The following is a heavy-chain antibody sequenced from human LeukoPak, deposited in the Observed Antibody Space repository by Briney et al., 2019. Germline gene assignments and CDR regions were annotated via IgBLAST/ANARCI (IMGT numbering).Heavy chain of an antibody. CDR1: GGSFSGYY. V-gene: IGHV4-34*01. CDR3: ARDKWLHYFDY. D-gene: IGHD6-19*01. J-gene: IGHJ4*02. CDR2: TNHSGST. Sequence: SETLSLTCAVYGGSFSGYYWSWIRQPPGKGLEWIGETNHSGSTNYNPSLKSRVTISVDTSKNQFSLKLSSVTAADTAVYYCARDKWLHYFDYWGQGTLVTVSS.